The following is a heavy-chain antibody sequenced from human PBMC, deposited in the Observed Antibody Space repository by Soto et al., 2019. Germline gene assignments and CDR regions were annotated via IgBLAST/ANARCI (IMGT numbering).Heavy chain of an antibody. V-gene: IGHV3-9*01. CDR2: ISWNSGSI. J-gene: IGHJ3*02. CDR3: AKAVGPNYGSGRRDAFDI. CDR1: GFTFDDYA. D-gene: IGHD3-10*01. Sequence: PGGSLRLSCAASGFTFDDYAMHWVRQAPGKGLEWVSGISWNSGSIGYADSVKGRFTISRDNAKNSLYLQMNSLRAEDTALYYCAKAVGPNYGSGRRDAFDIWGQGTMVTVSS.